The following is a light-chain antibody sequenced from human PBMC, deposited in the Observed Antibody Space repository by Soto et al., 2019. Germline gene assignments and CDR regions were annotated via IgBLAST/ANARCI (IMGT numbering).Light chain of an antibody. V-gene: IGKV3-15*01. CDR3: QQYNNWPPLT. CDR1: QSVSSN. J-gene: IGKJ4*01. CDR2: GAS. Sequence: EIVMTQSPATLSVSPGERATLSCRASQSVSSNLAWYQQKPGQAPRLLIYGASTRATGIPDRFSGSGSGTECTLTISSLQSEDFAVYYCQQYNNWPPLTFGGGTKVEIK.